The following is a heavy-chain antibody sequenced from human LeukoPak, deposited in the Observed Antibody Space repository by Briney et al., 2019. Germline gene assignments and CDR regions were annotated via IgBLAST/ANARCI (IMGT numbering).Heavy chain of an antibody. V-gene: IGHV4-59*01. Sequence: KSSETLSLTCAVSGGSISGYYWGWIRQPPGKGLEWIGYIYYSGSTNYNPSLDGRVTISVDTSKKQFSLRVSSVTAADTAVYYCARALMATIEYWGQGTLVTVSS. D-gene: IGHD5-24*01. J-gene: IGHJ4*02. CDR2: IYYSGST. CDR1: GGSISGYY. CDR3: ARALMATIEY.